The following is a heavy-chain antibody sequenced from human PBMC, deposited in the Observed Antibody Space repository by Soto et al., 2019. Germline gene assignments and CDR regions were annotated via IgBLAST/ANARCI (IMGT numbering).Heavy chain of an antibody. CDR2: ISGSGGST. J-gene: IGHJ5*02. CDR1: GFNFSSYA. D-gene: IGHD3-16*01. Sequence: PGGSKRLSCTASGFNFSSYAMSWVRKAPGKGLEWVSAISGSGGSTYYADSVKGRFTISRDNSKNTLYLQMNSLRAEDTAVYYCAKDHQEYLVDYIWGPETAWGQGTLVTVSS. V-gene: IGHV3-23*01. CDR3: AKDHQEYLVDYIWGPETA.